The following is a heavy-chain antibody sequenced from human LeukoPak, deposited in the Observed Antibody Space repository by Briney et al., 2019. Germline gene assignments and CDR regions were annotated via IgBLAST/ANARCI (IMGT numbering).Heavy chain of an antibody. CDR2: ISSSSSTI. CDR3: ARAERRFDY. Sequence: PGGSLRLSCAASGFTFSSYSMNWVRQAPGKGLEWVSYISSSSSTIYYADSVKGRFTISRDNAKNSLYLQMNSLRAEDTAVYYCARAERRFDYWGQGTLVTVSS. V-gene: IGHV3-48*01. J-gene: IGHJ4*02. CDR1: GFTFSSYS.